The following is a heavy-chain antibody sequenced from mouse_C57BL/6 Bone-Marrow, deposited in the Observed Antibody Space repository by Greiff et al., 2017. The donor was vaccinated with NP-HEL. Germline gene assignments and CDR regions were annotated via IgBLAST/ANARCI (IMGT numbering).Heavy chain of an antibody. J-gene: IGHJ2*01. CDR1: GFTFSDYY. CDR3: ARRGYYYGSSYSFDY. Sequence: VQLKESGGGLVQPGGSLKLSCAASGFTFSDYYMYWVRQTPEKRLEWVAYISNGGGSTYYPDTVKGRFTISRDNAKNTLYLQMSRLKSEDTAMYYCARRGYYYGSSYSFDYWGQGTTLTVSS. D-gene: IGHD1-1*01. V-gene: IGHV5-12*01. CDR2: ISNGGGST.